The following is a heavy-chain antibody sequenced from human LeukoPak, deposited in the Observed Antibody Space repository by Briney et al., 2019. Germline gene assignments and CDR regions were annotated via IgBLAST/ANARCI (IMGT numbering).Heavy chain of an antibody. D-gene: IGHD6-13*01. V-gene: IGHV3-53*05. CDR3: AKEGSSRRIYFDY. J-gene: IGHJ4*02. CDR2: IYNDGST. CDR1: GFTVRSNY. Sequence: GGSLRLSCAASGFTVRSNYMSWFRQAPGKGLEWASVIYNDGSTYYADSVKGRFTISRDNSKNTLYLQMNSLRAEDTAVYYCAKEGSSRRIYFDYWGQGTLVTVSS.